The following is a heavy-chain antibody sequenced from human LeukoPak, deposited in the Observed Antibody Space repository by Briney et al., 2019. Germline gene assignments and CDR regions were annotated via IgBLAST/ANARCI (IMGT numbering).Heavy chain of an antibody. J-gene: IGHJ4*02. D-gene: IGHD3-22*01. CDR2: IYHSGST. CDR3: ARGRVYDSSGQPYYFDY. CDR1: GGSISSGGYS. V-gene: IGHV4-30-2*01. Sequence: ASQTLSLTCAVSGGSISSGGYSWSWIRQPPGKGLEWIGYIYHSGSTYYNPSLKSRVTISVDRSKNQFSLKLSSVTAADTAVYYCARGRVYDSSGQPYYFDYWGQGTLVTVSS.